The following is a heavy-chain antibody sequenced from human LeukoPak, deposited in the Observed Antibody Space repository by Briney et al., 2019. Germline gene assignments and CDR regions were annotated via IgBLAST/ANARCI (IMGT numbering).Heavy chain of an antibody. CDR1: GYTFTGYY. V-gene: IGHV1-2*02. CDR3: ARGVIYGDFAHY. J-gene: IGHJ4*02. Sequence: ASVKVSCKASGYTFTGYYMHWVRQAPGQGLEWMGWINPSSGGTNYAQKFQGRVTMTRDTSISTAYMELSRLRSDDTAVYYCARGVIYGDFAHYWGQGTLVTVSS. D-gene: IGHD4-17*01. CDR2: INPSSGGT.